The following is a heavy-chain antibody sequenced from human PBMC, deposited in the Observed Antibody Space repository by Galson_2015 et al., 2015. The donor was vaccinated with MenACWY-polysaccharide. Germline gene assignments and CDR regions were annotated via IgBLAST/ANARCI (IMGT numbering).Heavy chain of an antibody. CDR2: IKQDGSEK. Sequence: SLRLSCAASGFSFSNYWMGWVRQAPGKGLEWVANIKQDGSEKYYVDSVKGRFSISRDNAKNSLYLQMNSLRAEDTAVYYCARGFSYGSDYFDFWGQGTLVTVSS. CDR3: ARGFSYGSDYFDF. D-gene: IGHD3-10*01. J-gene: IGHJ4*02. V-gene: IGHV3-7*01. CDR1: GFSFSNYW.